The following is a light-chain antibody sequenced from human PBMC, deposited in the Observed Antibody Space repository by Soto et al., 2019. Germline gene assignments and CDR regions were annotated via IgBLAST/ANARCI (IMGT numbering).Light chain of an antibody. CDR3: QQLNSFPLT. V-gene: IGKV1-9*01. J-gene: IGKJ5*01. CDR2: GAS. CDR1: QGISSS. Sequence: DIQLTQSPSFLSASEGDRVTIACRASQGISSSLIWYQQKPGKAPNLLIYGASTLHSGVPSRFSGSGSGTEFTLTISSLQPEDFATYYCQQLNSFPLTFGQGTRLEIK.